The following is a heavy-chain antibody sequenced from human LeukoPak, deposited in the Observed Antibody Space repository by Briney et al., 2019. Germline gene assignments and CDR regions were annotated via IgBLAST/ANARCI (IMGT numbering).Heavy chain of an antibody. CDR1: GYTFTSYD. V-gene: IGHV1-8*01. D-gene: IGHD3-9*01. Sequence: GASVKVSCKASGYTFTSYDINWVRQATGQGLEWMGWMNPNSGNTGYAQKFQGRVTMTRNTSISTAYMELSSLRSEDTAVYYCARLTKFLTGYYPSPWGPGTLVTVSS. J-gene: IGHJ5*02. CDR2: MNPNSGNT. CDR3: ARLTKFLTGYYPSP.